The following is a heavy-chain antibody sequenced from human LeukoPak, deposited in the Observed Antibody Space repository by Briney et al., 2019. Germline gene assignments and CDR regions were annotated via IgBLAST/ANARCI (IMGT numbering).Heavy chain of an antibody. CDR3: AKARNVLRYFDWLVDY. Sequence: GGSLRLSCAASGFTFSSYAMSWVRQAPGKGLEWVSAISGNGGSTYYADSVKGRFTISRDNSKNTLYLQMNSLRAEDTAVYYCAKARNVLRYFDWLVDYWGQGTLVTVSS. V-gene: IGHV3-23*01. CDR1: GFTFSSYA. D-gene: IGHD3-9*01. J-gene: IGHJ4*02. CDR2: ISGNGGST.